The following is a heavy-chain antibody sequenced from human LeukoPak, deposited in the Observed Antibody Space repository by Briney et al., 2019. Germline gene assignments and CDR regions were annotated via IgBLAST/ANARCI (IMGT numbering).Heavy chain of an antibody. V-gene: IGHV1-69*05. CDR1: GGTFSSYA. D-gene: IGHD1-26*01. J-gene: IGHJ4*02. Sequence: GSSVKVSCKASGGTFSSYAISWVRQAPGQGLEWMGGIIPIFGTANYAQKFQGRGTITTDESTSTADMELSSLRSEDTAVYYCARDSSVVGATSRYFDYWGQGTLVTVPS. CDR2: IIPIFGTA. CDR3: ARDSSVVGATSRYFDY.